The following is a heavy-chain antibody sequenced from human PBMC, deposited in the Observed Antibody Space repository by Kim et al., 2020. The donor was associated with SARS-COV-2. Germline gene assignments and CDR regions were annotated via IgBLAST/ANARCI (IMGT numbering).Heavy chain of an antibody. CDR3: ARGVRVSLVDY. V-gene: IGHV3-53*01. CDR2: IYSGGST. CDR1: GFTVSSNY. D-gene: IGHD3-10*01. J-gene: IGHJ4*02. Sequence: GGSLRLSCAASGFTVSSNYMSWVRQAPGKGLEWVSVIYSGGSTYYADSVKGRFTISRDNSKNTLYLQMNSLRAEDTAVYYCARGVRVSLVDYWGQGTLVTVSS.